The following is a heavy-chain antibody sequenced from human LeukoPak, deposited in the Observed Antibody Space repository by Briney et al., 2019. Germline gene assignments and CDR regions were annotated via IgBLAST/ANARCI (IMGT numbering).Heavy chain of an antibody. V-gene: IGHV3-49*04. Sequence: GGSLRLSCAASGFTFSSYWMSWVRQAPGKGLEWVGFIRSKAYGGTIEYAAPAKGRFIISRDDSKSIAYLQMNSLKTEDTAVYYCTRAQNVGVLDIWGQGTMVTVSS. D-gene: IGHD1-26*01. CDR2: IRSKAYGGTI. CDR3: TRAQNVGVLDI. J-gene: IGHJ3*02. CDR1: GFTFSSYW.